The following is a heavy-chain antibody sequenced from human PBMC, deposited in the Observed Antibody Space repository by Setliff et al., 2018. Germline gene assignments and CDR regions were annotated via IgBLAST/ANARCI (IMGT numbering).Heavy chain of an antibody. CDR3: ARVALVVVIRNAFDI. Sequence: PSETLSLTCTVSGGSISSSSYYWSWIRQHPGKGLEWIGYIYYSGSTYYNPSLKSRVTISVDTSKNQFSLKLSSVTAADTAVYYCARVALVVVIRNAFDIWCQGTMVTVSS. J-gene: IGHJ3*02. D-gene: IGHD2-21*01. CDR2: IYYSGST. V-gene: IGHV4-31*03. CDR1: GGSISSSSYY.